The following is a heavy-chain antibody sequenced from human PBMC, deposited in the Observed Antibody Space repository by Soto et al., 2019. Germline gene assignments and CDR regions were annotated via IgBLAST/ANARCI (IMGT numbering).Heavy chain of an antibody. CDR2: IPNDGSYK. D-gene: IGHD2-21*02. Sequence: GGSLRLSCAASGFIFSDYGFHWVRQAPGRGLEWLAVIPNDGSYKYYAGSVKGRFTISRDNSKNSLYLQMNSLRAEDTAVYYCARDLNIVVVTATQIDYWGQGTLVTVSS. V-gene: IGHV3-30*19. J-gene: IGHJ4*02. CDR3: ARDLNIVVVTATQIDY. CDR1: GFIFSDYG.